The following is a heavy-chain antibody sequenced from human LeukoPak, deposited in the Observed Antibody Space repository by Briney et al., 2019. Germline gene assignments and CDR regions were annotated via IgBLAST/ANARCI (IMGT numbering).Heavy chain of an antibody. Sequence: GGSLRLSCAASGFTFSDYYMSWIRQAPGKWLEWVSYISSSGSTIYYADSVKGRFTISRDNAKNSLYLQMNSLRAEDTAVYYCARGGYCGGDCYLGDYYYYMDVWGKGTTVTVSS. D-gene: IGHD2-21*02. CDR2: ISSSGSTI. V-gene: IGHV3-11*04. J-gene: IGHJ6*03. CDR1: GFTFSDYY. CDR3: ARGGYCGGDCYLGDYYYYMDV.